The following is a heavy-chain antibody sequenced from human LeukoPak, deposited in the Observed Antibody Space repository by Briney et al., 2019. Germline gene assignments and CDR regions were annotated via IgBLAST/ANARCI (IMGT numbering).Heavy chain of an antibody. V-gene: IGHV4-34*01. Sequence: SETLSLTCAVYGGSFSGYYWSWIRQPPGKGLEWIGSIYYSGSTYYNPSLKSRVTISVDTSKNQFSLKLSSVTAADTAVYYCARIRGCTNGVCTNWFDPWGQGTLVTVSS. J-gene: IGHJ5*02. CDR1: GGSFSGYY. CDR2: IYYSGST. D-gene: IGHD2-8*01. CDR3: ARIRGCTNGVCTNWFDP.